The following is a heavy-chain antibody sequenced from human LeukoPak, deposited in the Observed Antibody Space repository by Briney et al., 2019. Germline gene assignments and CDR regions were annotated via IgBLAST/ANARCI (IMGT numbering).Heavy chain of an antibody. CDR3: ASGIYGSGSLGWFDP. D-gene: IGHD3-10*01. Sequence: SETLSLTCTVSGGSISSSSYYWGWIRQPPGKGLEWIGSIYYSGSTYYNPSLKSRVTISVDTSKNQFSLKLSSVTAADTAVYYCASGIYGSGSLGWFDPWGQGTLVTVSS. CDR1: GGSISSSSYY. J-gene: IGHJ5*02. V-gene: IGHV4-39*07. CDR2: IYYSGST.